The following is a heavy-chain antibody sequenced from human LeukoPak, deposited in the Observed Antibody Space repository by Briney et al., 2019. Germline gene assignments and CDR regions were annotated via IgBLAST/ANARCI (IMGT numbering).Heavy chain of an antibody. CDR2: ISYSGKA. CDR3: SLWFRDGSEWYPYDF. Sequence: SSETLTLTCAVYGGTFSSYYWTWVRQPPGKGLEWVGSISYSGKAYYNPSLKSRVTISVDPSKNQFSLKLSSVTAADTAVYYCSLWFRDGSEWYPYDFWGRGNQVTVSS. V-gene: IGHV4-59*05. J-gene: IGHJ4*01. D-gene: IGHD3-3*01. CDR1: GGTFSSYY.